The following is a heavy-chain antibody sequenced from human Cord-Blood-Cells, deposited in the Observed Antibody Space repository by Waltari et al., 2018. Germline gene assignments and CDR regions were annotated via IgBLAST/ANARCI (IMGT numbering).Heavy chain of an antibody. CDR2: IIRVFGKA. J-gene: IGHJ4*02. CDR1: GGTFSSYA. Sequence: QVQLVQSGAEVKKPGSSVKVSCKASGGTFSSYAISWVRQAPGQGLEWMGGIIRVFGKANDAQKVKGRVRMTAEESTSTAYMELSSRAAEDTGVCYCARGPDYGSGSEYGGQGTLVTVSS. CDR3: ARGPDYGSGSEY. D-gene: IGHD3-10*01. V-gene: IGHV1-69*01.